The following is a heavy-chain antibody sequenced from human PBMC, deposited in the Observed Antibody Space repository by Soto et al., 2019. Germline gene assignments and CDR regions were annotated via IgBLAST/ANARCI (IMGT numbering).Heavy chain of an antibody. D-gene: IGHD5-12*01. CDR1: GFTFSSYA. CDR2: ISYDGSNK. Sequence: GGSLRLSCAASGFTFSSYAMHWVRQAPGKGLEWVAVISYDGSNKYYADSVKGRFTISRDNSKNTLYLQMNSLRAEDTAVYYCAREGVETATIDWFDPWGQGTLVTVSS. J-gene: IGHJ5*02. CDR3: AREGVETATIDWFDP. V-gene: IGHV3-30-3*01.